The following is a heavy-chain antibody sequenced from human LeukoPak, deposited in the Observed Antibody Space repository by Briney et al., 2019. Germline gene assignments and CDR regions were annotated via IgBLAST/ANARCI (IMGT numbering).Heavy chain of an antibody. CDR1: GDSLSGYY. CDR3: ARELGTYYNAFDY. Sequence: PSETLSLTCAVSGDSLSGYYWNWIRQPPGKGLEWIANIYSSGNTLYNSSLKSRVAISVDTSKNQSSLKLSSVTAADTAVYYCARELGTYYNAFDYWGQGTLVTVSS. V-gene: IGHV4-59*01. J-gene: IGHJ4*02. CDR2: IYSSGNT. D-gene: IGHD3-10*01.